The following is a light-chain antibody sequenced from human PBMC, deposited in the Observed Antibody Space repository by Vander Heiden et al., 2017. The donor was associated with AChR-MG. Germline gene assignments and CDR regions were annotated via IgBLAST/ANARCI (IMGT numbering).Light chain of an antibody. CDR1: QSVSSY. CDR2: DAS. J-gene: IGKJ2*01. CDR3: QQRSNWPHT. V-gene: IGKV3-11*01. Sequence: EIVLTQSPGTLSLSPGDRATLSCRASQSVSSYLAWYQQKPGQAPRLLIYDASSRATGIPARFSGSGSGTDFTLTISSLEPEDFAVYYCQQRSNWPHTFGQGTNLEIK.